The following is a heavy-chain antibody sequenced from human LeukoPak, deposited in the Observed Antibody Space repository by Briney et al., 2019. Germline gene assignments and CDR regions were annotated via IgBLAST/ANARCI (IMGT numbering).Heavy chain of an antibody. Sequence: ASVKVSCKASGYPFTGYYMHWVRQAPGQGLEWMGWINPNSGGTNYAQKFQGRVTMTRDTSISTAYMELSRLRSDDTAVYYCASTICSSTSCYVSWGQGTLVTVSS. J-gene: IGHJ5*02. CDR1: GYPFTGYY. CDR3: ASTICSSTSCYVS. V-gene: IGHV1-2*02. CDR2: INPNSGGT. D-gene: IGHD2-2*01.